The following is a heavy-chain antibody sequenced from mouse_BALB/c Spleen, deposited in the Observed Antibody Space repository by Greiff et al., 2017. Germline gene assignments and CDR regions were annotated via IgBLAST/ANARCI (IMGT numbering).Heavy chain of an antibody. CDR1: GYTFTSYY. J-gene: IGHJ4*01. Sequence: QVQLQQSGAELVKPGASVKLSCKASGYTFTSYYMYWVKQRPGQGLEWIGEINPSNGGTNFNEKFKSKATLTVDKSSSTAYMQLSSLTSEDSAVYYCTRRGGRGYAMDYWGQGTSVTVAS. V-gene: IGHV1S81*02. CDR2: INPSNGGT. CDR3: TRRGGRGYAMDY.